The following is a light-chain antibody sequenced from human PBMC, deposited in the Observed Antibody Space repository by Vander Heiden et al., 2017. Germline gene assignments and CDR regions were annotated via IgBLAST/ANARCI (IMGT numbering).Light chain of an antibody. V-gene: IGKV2-28*01. CDR3: MQALQNLEGWT. CDR1: QSLLHSNGYNY. Sequence: DIVMTQSPLSLPVTPGEPASISCRSSQSLLHSNGYNYLDWYLQKPGQSPQLLIYLGSNRASGVPDRFSGSGSGTDFTLKISRVEAEDVGVYYCMQALQNLEGWTFGQGTKVEIK. CDR2: LGS. J-gene: IGKJ1*01.